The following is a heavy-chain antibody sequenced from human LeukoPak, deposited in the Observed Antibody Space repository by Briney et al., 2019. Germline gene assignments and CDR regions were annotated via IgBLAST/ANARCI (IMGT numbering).Heavy chain of an antibody. CDR2: IYHSGST. Sequence: SQTLSLTCAVSGGSISSGGYSWSWIRQPPGKGLEWIGYIYHSGSTYYNPSLKSRVTISVDRSKNQFSLKLSSVTAADTVVYYCASLAVVVPAAMIWGQGTLVTVSS. V-gene: IGHV4-30-2*01. CDR1: GGSISSGGYS. CDR3: ASLAVVVPAAMI. D-gene: IGHD2-2*01. J-gene: IGHJ4*02.